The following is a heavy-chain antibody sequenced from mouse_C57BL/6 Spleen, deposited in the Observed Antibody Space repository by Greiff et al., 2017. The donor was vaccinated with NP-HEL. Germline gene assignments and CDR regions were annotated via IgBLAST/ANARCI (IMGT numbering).Heavy chain of an antibody. V-gene: IGHV1-42*01. D-gene: IGHD2-2*01. CDR1: GYSFTGYY. CDR2: INPSTGGT. Sequence: VQLQQSGPELVKPGASVKISCKASGYSFTGYYMNWVKQSPEKSLEWIGEINPSTGGTTYNQKFKAKATLTVDTSSSTASMQLKSLTSEDSAVYYCARSPLYGYDDYYFDYWGQGTTLTVSS. CDR3: ARSPLYGYDDYYFDY. J-gene: IGHJ2*01.